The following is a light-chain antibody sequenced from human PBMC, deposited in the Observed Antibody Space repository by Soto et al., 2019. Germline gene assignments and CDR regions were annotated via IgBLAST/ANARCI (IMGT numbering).Light chain of an antibody. CDR3: QQADSFPIT. J-gene: IGKJ5*01. Sequence: DIQMTQSPSSVSASVGDRVTISCRASEDINSRLAWYQQKPGNAPKLLIYAAFILQSGVPSRFRGYGSWRDLTVSTSSLQPEDFATYYCQQADSFPITLGQGTRLEIK. V-gene: IGKV1-12*01. CDR2: AAF. CDR1: EDINSR.